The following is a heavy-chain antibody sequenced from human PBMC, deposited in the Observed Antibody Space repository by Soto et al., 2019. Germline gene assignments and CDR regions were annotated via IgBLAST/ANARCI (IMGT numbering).Heavy chain of an antibody. CDR1: GFTFSSYW. V-gene: IGHV3-7*01. Sequence: EVQLVESGGGLVQPGGSLRLSCAASGFTFSSYWMSWVRQAPGKGLEWVANIKQDGSEKYYVDSVKGRFTISRDNAKNSQYLQMNSLRAEDTAVYYCARIVFGSLNAFDIWGQGTMVTVSS. J-gene: IGHJ3*02. CDR3: ARIVFGSLNAFDI. D-gene: IGHD3-22*01. CDR2: IKQDGSEK.